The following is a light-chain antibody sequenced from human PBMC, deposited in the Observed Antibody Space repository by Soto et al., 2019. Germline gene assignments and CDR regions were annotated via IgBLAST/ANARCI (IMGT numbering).Light chain of an antibody. CDR2: SSN. Sequence: QPVLTQPPSASGTPGQRVTISCSGSSSNIGSNSVNWYQQFPGTAPKLLIYSSNQRPSGVPDRFSGSKSGTSASLAISGLQSEDDADYYCASWDDSLNGFYVFGTGTKVTVL. J-gene: IGLJ1*01. CDR1: SSNIGSNS. V-gene: IGLV1-44*01. CDR3: ASWDDSLNGFYV.